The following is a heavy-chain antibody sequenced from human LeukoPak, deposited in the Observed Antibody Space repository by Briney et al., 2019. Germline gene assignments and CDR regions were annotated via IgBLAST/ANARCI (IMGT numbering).Heavy chain of an antibody. Sequence: PGGSLRLSCAASGFTFSSYWMSWVRQAPGKGLEWVANIKQDGSEKYYVDSMKGRFTISRDNAKNSLYLQMNSLRAEDTAVYYCARVERRPSLVKPFDYWGQGTLVTVSS. CDR3: ARVERRPSLVKPFDY. D-gene: IGHD6-6*01. J-gene: IGHJ4*02. CDR1: GFTFSSYW. CDR2: IKQDGSEK. V-gene: IGHV3-7*01.